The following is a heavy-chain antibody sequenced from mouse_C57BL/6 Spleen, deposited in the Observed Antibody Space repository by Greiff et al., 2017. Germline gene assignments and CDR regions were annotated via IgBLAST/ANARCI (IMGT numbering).Heavy chain of an antibody. J-gene: IGHJ2*01. Sequence: VQRVESGAELVRPGASVTLSCKASGYTFTDYEMHWVKQTPVHGLEWIGAIDPETGGTAYNQKFKGKAILTADKSSSTAYMELRSLTSEDSAVYYCTRGPFDYWGQGTTLTVSS. V-gene: IGHV1-15*01. CDR2: IDPETGGT. CDR1: GYTFTDYE. CDR3: TRGPFDY.